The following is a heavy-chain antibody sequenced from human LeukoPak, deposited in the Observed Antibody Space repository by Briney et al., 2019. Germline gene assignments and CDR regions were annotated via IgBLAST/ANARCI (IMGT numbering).Heavy chain of an antibody. D-gene: IGHD1-26*01. CDR3: ARDDSGSYYFGY. CDR1: GYTFTSYD. V-gene: IGHV1-8*01. CDR2: MNPNSGNT. Sequence: ASVKVSCKASGYTFTSYDINWVRQATGQGLEWMGWMNPNSGNTGYAQKFQGRVTMTRNTSISTAYMELSSLRSEDTAVYYCARDDSGSYYFGYWGQGTLVTVSS. J-gene: IGHJ4*02.